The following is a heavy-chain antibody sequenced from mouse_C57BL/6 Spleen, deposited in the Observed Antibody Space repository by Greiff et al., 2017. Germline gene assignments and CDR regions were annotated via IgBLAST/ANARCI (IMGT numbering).Heavy chain of an antibody. J-gene: IGHJ1*03. Sequence: QVQLQQPGAELVRPGTSVKLSCKASGYTFTSYWMHWVKQRPGQGLEWIGVIDPSDSYTNYNQKFKGKATLTVDTSSSTAYMQLSSLTSEDSAVYYCARDYGSSYRYFDVWGTGTMVTVSS. CDR1: GYTFTSYW. V-gene: IGHV1-59*01. D-gene: IGHD1-1*01. CDR2: IDPSDSYT. CDR3: ARDYGSSYRYFDV.